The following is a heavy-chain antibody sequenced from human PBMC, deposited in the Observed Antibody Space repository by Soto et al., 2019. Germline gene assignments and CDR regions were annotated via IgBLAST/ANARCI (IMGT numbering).Heavy chain of an antibody. CDR1: GYSFTSYW. V-gene: IGHV5-10-1*01. CDR3: AREGIAMATGYFDY. J-gene: IGHJ4*02. Sequence: GESLKISWTGSGYSFTSYWLSWVRQMPGKGLEWMGRIDPSDSDTNYSPSFQGHVTISADKSISTAYLQWSSLKAADTAKYYCAREGIAMATGYFDYWGQGALVTVSS. CDR2: IDPSDSDT. D-gene: IGHD6-13*01.